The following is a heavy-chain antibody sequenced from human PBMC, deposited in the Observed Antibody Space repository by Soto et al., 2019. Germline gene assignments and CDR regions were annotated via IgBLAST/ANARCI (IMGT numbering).Heavy chain of an antibody. D-gene: IGHD2-15*01. CDR3: ARSGGCSGGSCYSPGAFDI. V-gene: IGHV4-4*02. CDR1: SGSISSSNW. Sequence: QVQLQESGPGLVKPSGTLSLTCAVSSGSISSSNWWSWVRQPPGKGLEWIGEIYHSGSTNYNQSLKSRVTISVDKSKNQFSLKLSSVTAADTAVYYCARSGGCSGGSCYSPGAFDIWGQGTMVTVSS. CDR2: IYHSGST. J-gene: IGHJ3*02.